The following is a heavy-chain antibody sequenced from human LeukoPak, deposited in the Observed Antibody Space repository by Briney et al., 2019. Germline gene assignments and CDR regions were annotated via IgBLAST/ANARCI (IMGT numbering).Heavy chain of an antibody. CDR2: INNGGTDT. J-gene: IGHJ4*02. CDR1: GFAFSSYA. D-gene: IGHD4-17*01. Sequence: TGGSLRLSCAASGFAFSSYAMTWVRQAPGKGLEWVSSINNGGTDTYYADSVKGRFTISRDNSKNTLYLQINSLSADDTAVYYCAAAVTTGRAEHYWGQGTLVTVSS. V-gene: IGHV3-23*01. CDR3: AAAVTTGRAEHY.